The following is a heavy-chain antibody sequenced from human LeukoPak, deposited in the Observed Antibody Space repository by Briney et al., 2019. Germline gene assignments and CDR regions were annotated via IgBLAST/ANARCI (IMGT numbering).Heavy chain of an antibody. V-gene: IGHV5-51*01. D-gene: IGHD6-13*01. Sequence: GESLKISCKGSGYSFTSYWIGWVRQMPGKGLEWMGIIYPGDSDTRYSPSFQGQVTISADKSISTAYQQWSSLKASDTAMYYCAARGGAAGDSDAFDIWGQGTMVTVSS. CDR3: AARGGAAGDSDAFDI. CDR2: IYPGDSDT. J-gene: IGHJ3*02. CDR1: GYSFTSYW.